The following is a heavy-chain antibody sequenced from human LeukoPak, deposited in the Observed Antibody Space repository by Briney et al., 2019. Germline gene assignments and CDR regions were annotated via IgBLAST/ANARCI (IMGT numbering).Heavy chain of an antibody. D-gene: IGHD6-13*01. CDR1: GFTFINYG. CDR2: IWYDGSYK. CDR3: AKVVQYTASTGTGLDY. J-gene: IGHJ4*02. V-gene: IGHV3-33*06. Sequence: GGSLGLSCAASGFTFINYGMHWVRQAPGKGLDWVAVIWYDGSYKYYADSVKGRFTISRDNSKNTLYLQMNSLRAEDTAIYYCAKVVQYTASTGTGLDYWGQGTLVTVSS.